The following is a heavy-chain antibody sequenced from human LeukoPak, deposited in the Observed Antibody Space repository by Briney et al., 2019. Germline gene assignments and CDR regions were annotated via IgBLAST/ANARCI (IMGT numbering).Heavy chain of an antibody. V-gene: IGHV4-30-4*08. Sequence: SETLSLTCTVSGGSISSSSYYWGWIRQPPGKGLEGIGYIYYSGSTYYNPSLKSRVTISVDTSKNQFSLKLSSVTAADTAVYYCARARYYGSGSYFDYWGQGTLVTVSS. J-gene: IGHJ4*02. CDR2: IYYSGST. CDR3: ARARYYGSGSYFDY. CDR1: GGSISSSSYY. D-gene: IGHD3-10*01.